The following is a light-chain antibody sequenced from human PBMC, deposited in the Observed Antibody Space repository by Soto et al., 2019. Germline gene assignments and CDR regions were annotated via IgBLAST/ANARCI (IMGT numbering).Light chain of an antibody. CDR2: DVT. CDR3: SSYAGSNNFVV. CDR1: SSDVGGYNY. J-gene: IGLJ2*01. V-gene: IGLV2-8*01. Sequence: QSALTQPPSASGSPGQSVTISCTGTSSDVGGYNYVSWYQHHPGKAPKLMIYDVTKRPSGVPDRFAGSKSGNPASLTVSGLQAEDEADYYCSSYAGSNNFVVFGGGTQLTVL.